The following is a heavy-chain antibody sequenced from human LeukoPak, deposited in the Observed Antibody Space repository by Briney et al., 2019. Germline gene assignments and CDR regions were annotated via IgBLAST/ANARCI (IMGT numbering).Heavy chain of an antibody. CDR3: AKDLGGSTDY. D-gene: IGHD5-12*01. J-gene: IGHJ4*02. Sequence: PGGSLRLSCAASGFTFNNDAVSWVRQAPGKGLEWVSLIRGSTYYADSVKGRFTISRDNSQKTVYLQMNSLRAEDTALYYCAKDLGGSTDYWGQGTLVTVSS. CDR1: GFTFNNDA. V-gene: IGHV3-23*01. CDR2: IRGST.